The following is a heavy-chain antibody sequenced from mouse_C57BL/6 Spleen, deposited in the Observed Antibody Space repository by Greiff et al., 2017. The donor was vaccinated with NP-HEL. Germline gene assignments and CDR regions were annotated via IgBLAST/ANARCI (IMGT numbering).Heavy chain of an antibody. Sequence: EVQVVESGGGLVKPGGSLKLSCAASGFTFSSYAMSWVRQTPEKRLEWVATISDGGSYTYYPDNVKGRFTISRDNAKNNLYLQMSHLKSEDTAMYYCARDLIYYDYDVGFAYWGQGTLVTVSA. D-gene: IGHD2-4*01. CDR3: ARDLIYYDYDVGFAY. J-gene: IGHJ3*01. CDR2: ISDGGSYT. V-gene: IGHV5-4*01. CDR1: GFTFSSYA.